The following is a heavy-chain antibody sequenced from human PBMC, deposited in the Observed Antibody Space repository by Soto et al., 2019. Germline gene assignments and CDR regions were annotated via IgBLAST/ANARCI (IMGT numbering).Heavy chain of an antibody. V-gene: IGHV5-51*01. CDR1: GYSFTSYW. D-gene: IGHD3-10*01. J-gene: IGHJ5*02. CDR2: IYPGDSDT. CDR3: ARSSLSVTMVRGVDNWFDP. Sequence: GESLKISCKGSGYSFTSYWIGWVRQMPGKGLEWMGIIYPGDSDTRYSPSFQGQVTISADKSISTAYLQWSSLKASDTAMYYCARSSLSVTMVRGVDNWFDPWGQGTLVTVSS.